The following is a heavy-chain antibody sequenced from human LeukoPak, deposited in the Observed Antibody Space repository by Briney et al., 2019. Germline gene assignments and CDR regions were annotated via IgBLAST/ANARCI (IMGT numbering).Heavy chain of an antibody. V-gene: IGHV4-4*09. J-gene: IGHJ4*02. CDR3: ARATPVGGVRFDY. D-gene: IGHD3-16*01. Sequence: SETLSLTCTVSGVSISSYYWSWIRQPPGKGLEWIGSIYTTRDTRYNPSLKSRVTISVDTSKNQFSLKLSSATAADTAVYYCARATPVGGVRFDYWGQGTLVTVSS. CDR1: GVSISSYY. CDR2: IYTTRDT.